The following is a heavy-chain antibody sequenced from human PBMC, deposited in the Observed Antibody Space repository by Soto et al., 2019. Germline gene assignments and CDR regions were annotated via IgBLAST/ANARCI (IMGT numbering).Heavy chain of an antibody. CDR3: ARDRAAAGTDWFDP. V-gene: IGHV3-30-3*01. Sequence: QVQLVESGGGVVQPGRSLRLSCAASGFTFSSYAMHWVRQAPGKGLEWVAVISYDGSNKYYADSVKGRFTISRDNSKNPLYLQMNSLRAEDTAVYYCARDRAAAGTDWFDPWGQGTLVTVSS. CDR2: ISYDGSNK. J-gene: IGHJ5*02. D-gene: IGHD6-13*01. CDR1: GFTFSSYA.